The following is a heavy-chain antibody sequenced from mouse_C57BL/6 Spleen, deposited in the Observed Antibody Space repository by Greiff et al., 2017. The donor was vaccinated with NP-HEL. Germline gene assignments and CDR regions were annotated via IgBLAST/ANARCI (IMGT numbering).Heavy chain of an antibody. CDR3: ARSPGYWNAMDY. D-gene: IGHD2-3*01. V-gene: IGHV1-64*01. CDR1: GYTFTSYW. J-gene: IGHJ4*01. CDR2: IHPNSGST. Sequence: VQLQQPGAELVKPGASVKLSCKASGYTFTSYWMHWVKQRPGQGLEWIGMIHPNSGSTNYNEKFKSKATLTVDKSSSTAYMQLSSLTSEDSAVYYCARSPGYWNAMDYWGQGTSVTVSS.